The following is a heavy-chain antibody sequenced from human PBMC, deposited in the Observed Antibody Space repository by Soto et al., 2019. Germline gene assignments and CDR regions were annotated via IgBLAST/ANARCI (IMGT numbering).Heavy chain of an antibody. CDR1: GFTFSNAW. D-gene: IGHD3-10*01. V-gene: IGHV3-15*07. CDR3: TTSRMVRGALH. J-gene: IGHJ4*02. Sequence: GGSLRLSCAASGFTFSNAWMNWVRQAPGKGLEWVGRIKSKTDGGTTDYAAPGKGRFTISRDDSKNTLVLQMNSLKTEDTAVYYCTTSRMVRGALHWGQGTLVTVSS. CDR2: IKSKTDGGTT.